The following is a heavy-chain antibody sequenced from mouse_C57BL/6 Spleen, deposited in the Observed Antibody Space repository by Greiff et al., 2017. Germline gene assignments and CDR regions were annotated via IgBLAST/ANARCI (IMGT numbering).Heavy chain of an antibody. CDR3: ARGGVAHWYFDV. D-gene: IGHD1-1*02. CDR2: INYDGSST. CDR1: GFTFSDYY. V-gene: IGHV5-16*01. J-gene: IGHJ1*03. Sequence: EVKVEESEGGLVQPGSSMKLSCTASGFTFSDYYMAWVRQVPEKGLEWVANINYDGSSTYYLDSLKSRFIISRDNAKNILYLQMSSLKSEDTATYYCARGGVAHWYFDVWGTGTTVTVSS.